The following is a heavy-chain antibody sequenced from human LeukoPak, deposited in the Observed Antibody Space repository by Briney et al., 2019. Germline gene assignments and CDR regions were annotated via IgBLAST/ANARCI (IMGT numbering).Heavy chain of an antibody. CDR2: MNPNSGNT. CDR3: ARMTYDGSGPNPNWFDP. CDR1: GYTFTSYD. D-gene: IGHD3-22*01. Sequence: GASVKDSCKASGYTFTSYDINWVRQATGQGLEWMGWMNPNSGNTGYAQRFQGRITMTRDTSTSTAYMELRSLRSDDTAIYFCARMTYDGSGPNPNWFDPWGQGTQVTVSS. J-gene: IGHJ5*02. V-gene: IGHV1-8*01.